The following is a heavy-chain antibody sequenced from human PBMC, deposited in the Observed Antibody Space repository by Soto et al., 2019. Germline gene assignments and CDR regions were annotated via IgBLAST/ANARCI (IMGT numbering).Heavy chain of an antibody. CDR1: GGSISSYY. CDR3: ARDRGIAAAGTFHYFDY. CDR2: IYTSGST. V-gene: IGHV4-4*07. D-gene: IGHD6-13*01. Sequence: NPSETLSLTCTVSGGSISSYYWSWIRQPAGKGLEWIGRIYTSGSTNYNPSLKSRVTMSVDTSKNQFSLKLSSVTAADTAVYYCARDRGIAAAGTFHYFDYWGQGTLVTVSS. J-gene: IGHJ4*02.